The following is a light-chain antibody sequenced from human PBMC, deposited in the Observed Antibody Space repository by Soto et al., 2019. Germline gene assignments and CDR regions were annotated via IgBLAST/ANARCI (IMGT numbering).Light chain of an antibody. Sequence: EIVLTQSPGTLSLSPGDRATLSCWASQSVSSSFLAWYQQKPGQAPRLLIYGASSRATGIPDRFSGSGSGTGFTLTISRLEPEDFALYYCQQYGSSYTFGQGTKVEIK. CDR2: GAS. J-gene: IGKJ2*01. V-gene: IGKV3-20*01. CDR1: QSVSSSF. CDR3: QQYGSSYT.